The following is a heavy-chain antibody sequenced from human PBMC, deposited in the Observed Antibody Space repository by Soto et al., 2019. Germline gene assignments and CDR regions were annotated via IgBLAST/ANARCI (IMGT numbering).Heavy chain of an antibody. J-gene: IGHJ4*02. CDR3: ASRGTTTDCSGGSCYARGFDY. CDR2: IYYSGST. V-gene: IGHV4-59*12. Sequence: SETLSLTCTVSGGSISSYYWSWIRQPPGKGLEWIGYIYYSGSTNYNPSLKSRVTISVDTSKNQFSLKLSSVTAADTAVYYCASRGTTTDCSGGSCYARGFDYWGQGTLVTVSS. D-gene: IGHD2-15*01. CDR1: GGSISSYY.